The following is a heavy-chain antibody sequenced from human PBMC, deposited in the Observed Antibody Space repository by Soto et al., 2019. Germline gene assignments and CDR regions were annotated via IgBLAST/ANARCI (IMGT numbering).Heavy chain of an antibody. J-gene: IGHJ4*02. Sequence: KASETLSLTCTVSGGSVTNSSYYWGWIRQSPGKGLGWIGSVYYRGRSYSKSSVKSRVTISVDTSKNRFSLSLNSVTASDTAVYFCVSQRTTVPTQAYFDYWGPGALVTVSS. CDR1: GGSVTNSSYY. D-gene: IGHD4-17*01. CDR3: VSQRTTVPTQAYFDY. V-gene: IGHV4-39*01. CDR2: VYYRGRS.